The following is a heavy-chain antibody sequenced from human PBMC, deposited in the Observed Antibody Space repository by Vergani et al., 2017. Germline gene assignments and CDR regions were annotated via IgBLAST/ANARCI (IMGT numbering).Heavy chain of an antibody. J-gene: IGHJ5*02. CDR3: ASQGYDHVGSNWFDP. CDR2: IYSGGST. V-gene: IGHV3-53*04. CDR1: GFTVSSNY. Sequence: EVQLVESGGGLVQPGGSLRLSCAASGFTVSSNYMSWVRQAPGKGLEWVSVIYSGGSTYYADSVKGRFTISRHNSKNTLYLQMNSLRAEDTAVYYWASQGYDHVGSNWFDPWGQGTLVTVSS. D-gene: IGHD3-10*02.